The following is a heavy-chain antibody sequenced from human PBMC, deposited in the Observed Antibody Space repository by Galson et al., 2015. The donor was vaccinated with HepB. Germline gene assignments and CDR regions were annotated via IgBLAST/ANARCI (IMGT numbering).Heavy chain of an antibody. D-gene: IGHD6-13*01. CDR2: IYSGGST. CDR1: GFTVSSNY. Sequence: SLRLSCAASGFTVSSNYMSWVRQAPGRGLEWVSVIYSGGSTYYADSVKGRFTISRDNSKNTLYLQMNSLRAEDTAVYYCARDPSSSWPSTPGGLPQEKDYWGQGTLVTVSS. V-gene: IGHV3-66*01. J-gene: IGHJ4*02. CDR3: ARDPSSSWPSTPGGLPQEKDY.